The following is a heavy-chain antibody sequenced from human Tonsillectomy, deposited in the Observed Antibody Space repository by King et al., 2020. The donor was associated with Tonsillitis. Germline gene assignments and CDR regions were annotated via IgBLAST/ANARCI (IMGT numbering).Heavy chain of an antibody. V-gene: IGHV3-74*01. D-gene: IGHD7-27*01. Sequence: VQLVESGGGLIQPGGSLRLSCAASGFAFSTYWMFWVRQGPGKGLEWVSRISPDGTYIRYADSVMGRFTISRDNAKNTLFLQRSSLRAEDTAEYYCAREYWGAGDYWGQGTQVMVSS. CDR2: ISPDGTYI. CDR1: GFAFSTYW. CDR3: AREYWGAGDY. J-gene: IGHJ4*02.